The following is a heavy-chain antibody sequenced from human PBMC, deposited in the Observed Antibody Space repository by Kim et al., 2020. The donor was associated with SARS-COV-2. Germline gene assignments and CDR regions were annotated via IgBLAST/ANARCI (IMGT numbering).Heavy chain of an antibody. D-gene: IGHD6-13*01. V-gene: IGHV3-74*01. CDR2: INPDETST. CDR1: GFSFSTYW. CDR3: AREEAAATWGDY. J-gene: IGHJ4*02. Sequence: GGSLRLPCSTSGFSFSTYWMHWVRQAPGEGLVWVSRINPDETSTSYADSVKGRFTISRDNAKNTLYLQMNSLRAEDTAVYYCAREEAAATWGDYWGQGTL.